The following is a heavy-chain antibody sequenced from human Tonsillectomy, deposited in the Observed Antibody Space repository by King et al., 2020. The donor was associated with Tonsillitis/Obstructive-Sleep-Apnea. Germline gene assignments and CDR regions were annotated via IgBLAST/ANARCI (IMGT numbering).Heavy chain of an antibody. Sequence: VQLQESGPGLVKPSETLSLPCTVSGDSINSYYWSWIRQPPGKGLEWIGYISYSGNTNYNPSLKSRVTISIDTSKNQFSLKLRSVTAADTAVYYCAGSKGSGSYFDYWGQGTLVTVSS. CDR2: ISYSGNT. V-gene: IGHV4-59*01. J-gene: IGHJ4*02. CDR1: GDSINSYY. D-gene: IGHD3-3*01. CDR3: AGSKGSGSYFDY.